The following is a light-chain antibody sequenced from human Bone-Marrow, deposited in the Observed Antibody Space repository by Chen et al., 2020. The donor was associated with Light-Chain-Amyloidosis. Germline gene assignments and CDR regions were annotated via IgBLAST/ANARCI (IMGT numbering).Light chain of an antibody. V-gene: IGKV1-39*01. J-gene: IGKJ1*01. CDR2: AAS. CDR1: QSISSY. Sequence: LMTQPPSSPSVSVGDRVTITCRASQSISSYLNCDQQKPGKAPKLLIYAASSLQSGVPSRFSGSGSGTDFTLTISSLQPEDFATYDCQQSYSTPRTFGQGTKVEIK. CDR3: QQSYSTPRT.